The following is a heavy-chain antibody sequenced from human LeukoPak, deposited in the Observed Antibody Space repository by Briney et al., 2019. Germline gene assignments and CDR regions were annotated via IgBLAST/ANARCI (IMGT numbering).Heavy chain of an antibody. CDR1: GFTFSSYG. J-gene: IGHJ4*02. D-gene: IGHD6-13*01. V-gene: IGHV3-23*01. CDR3: AKVSTQQLAIDY. CDR2: ISGSGGST. Sequence: GGSLRLSCAASGFTFSSYGMHWVRQAPGKGLEWVSAISGSGGSTYYADSVKGRFTISRDNSKNTLYLQMNSLRAEDTAVYYCAKVSTQQLAIDYWGQGTLVTVSS.